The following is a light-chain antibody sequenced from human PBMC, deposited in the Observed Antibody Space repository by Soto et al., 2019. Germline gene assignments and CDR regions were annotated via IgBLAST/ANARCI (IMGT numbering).Light chain of an antibody. Sequence: EIVLTQSPGTLSLSPGDTATLSCRASQSVSSNNLAWYHQKPGQTPRLLIYGASSRATGIPDRFSGSGSGTDFTLTISRLEPEDFAVYYWQQYDNSITFGQGTRLEIE. CDR1: QSVSSNN. CDR3: QQYDNSIT. J-gene: IGKJ5*01. V-gene: IGKV3-20*01. CDR2: GAS.